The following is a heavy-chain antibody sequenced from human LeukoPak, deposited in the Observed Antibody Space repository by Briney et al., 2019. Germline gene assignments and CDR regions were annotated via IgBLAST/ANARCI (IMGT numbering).Heavy chain of an antibody. J-gene: IGHJ6*02. CDR2: INPSGGST. CDR3: ARDIDSSGWWDYYYGMDV. CDR1: GYTFTSYY. D-gene: IGHD6-19*01. Sequence: ASVKVSCKASGYTFTSYYMHWVRQAPGQGLEWMGIINPSGGSTSYAQKFQGRVTMTRDTSASTVYMELSSLRSEDTAVYYCARDIDSSGWWDYYYGMDVWGQGTTVTVSS. V-gene: IGHV1-46*01.